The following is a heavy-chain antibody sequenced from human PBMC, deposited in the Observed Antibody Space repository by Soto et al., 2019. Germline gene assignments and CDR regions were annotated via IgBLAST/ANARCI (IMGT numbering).Heavy chain of an antibody. Sequence: ASVKVSCKASGHTFTSYYMHWVRQAPGQGLEWMGIINPSGGSTSYAQKFQGRVTMTRDTSTSTVYMELSSLRSEDTAVYYCARDLAVIVVVPAAGGLDYWGQGTLVTVSS. CDR1: GHTFTSYY. V-gene: IGHV1-46*03. CDR2: INPSGGST. CDR3: ARDLAVIVVVPAAGGLDY. J-gene: IGHJ4*02. D-gene: IGHD2-2*01.